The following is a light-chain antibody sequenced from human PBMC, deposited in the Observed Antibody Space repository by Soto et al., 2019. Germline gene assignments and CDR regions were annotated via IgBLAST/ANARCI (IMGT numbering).Light chain of an antibody. CDR1: QNVKGNS. V-gene: IGKV3-20*01. CDR3: QQYGTLPET. J-gene: IGKJ2*01. Sequence: EIVLTQSPDTLSLSPGERATLSCRASQNVKGNSLAWYQRKSGQAARLLIFGASGRAAGIPDRFSGSGSGTDFTLTISRLEPEDFAVYFCQQYGTLPETFGQGTKLEIK. CDR2: GAS.